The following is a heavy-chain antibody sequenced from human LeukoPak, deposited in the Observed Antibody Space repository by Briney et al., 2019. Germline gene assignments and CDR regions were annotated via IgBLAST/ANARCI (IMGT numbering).Heavy chain of an antibody. CDR1: GYTFTSYG. CDR3: ARDGQQQVIVNYYYCGMDV. J-gene: IGHJ6*02. V-gene: IGHV1-18*01. Sequence: ASVNVSCKAFGYTFTSYGISWVRQAPGQGLVWMVWISAYNDNTNFAQKLQGRVTITTDTSTSTAYMELRSLRSDDTAVYYCARDGQQQVIVNYYYCGMDVWGQGTTVTVPS. CDR2: ISAYNDNT. D-gene: IGHD6-13*01.